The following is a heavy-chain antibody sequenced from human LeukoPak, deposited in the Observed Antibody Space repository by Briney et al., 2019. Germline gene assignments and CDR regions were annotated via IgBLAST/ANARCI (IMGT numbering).Heavy chain of an antibody. J-gene: IGHJ4*02. CDR2: IYPGDSDT. CDR1: GYSFTSYW. CDR3: ARSPNSYSSSSKYYFDY. Sequence: GESLKISCKGSGYSFTSYWIGWVRQMPGKGLEWMGIIYPGDSDTRYSPSFQGQVTISADKSISTAYLQWSSLKASDTAMYYCARSPNSYSSSSKYYFDYWGQGTLVTVSS. D-gene: IGHD6-6*01. V-gene: IGHV5-51*01.